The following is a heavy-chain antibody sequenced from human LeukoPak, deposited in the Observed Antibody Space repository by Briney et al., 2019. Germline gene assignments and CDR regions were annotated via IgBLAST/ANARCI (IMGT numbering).Heavy chain of an antibody. J-gene: IGHJ3*02. V-gene: IGHV3-48*03. CDR1: GFTFSSYE. CDR2: ISSSGSTI. D-gene: IGHD5-12*01. Sequence: TGGSLRLSCAASGFTFSSYEMNWVRQAPGRGLEWVSYISSSGSTIYYADSVKGRFTISRDNAKNSLYLQMNSLRAEDTAVYYCARVWLRGAFDIWGQGTMVTVSS. CDR3: ARVWLRGAFDI.